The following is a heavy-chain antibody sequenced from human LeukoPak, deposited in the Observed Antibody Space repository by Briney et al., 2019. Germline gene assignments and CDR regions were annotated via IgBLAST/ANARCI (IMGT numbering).Heavy chain of an antibody. CDR2: ISSSSSYI. CDR3: ARGLYYYDSSGYLFDAFDI. CDR1: GFTFSSYS. Sequence: GGSLRLSCAASGFTFSSYSMNWVRQAPGKGLEWVSSISSSSSYIYYADSVKGRFTISRDNAKNSLYLQMNSLRAEDTAVYYCARGLYYYDSSGYLFDAFDIWGQGTMVTVSS. V-gene: IGHV3-21*01. D-gene: IGHD3-22*01. J-gene: IGHJ3*02.